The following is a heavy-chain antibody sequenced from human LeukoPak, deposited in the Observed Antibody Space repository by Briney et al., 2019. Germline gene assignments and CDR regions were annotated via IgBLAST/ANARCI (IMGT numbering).Heavy chain of an antibody. Sequence: ASVKVSCKASGGTFSSYAISWVRQAPGQGLEWMGGIIPIFGTANYAQKFQGRVTITTDESTSTAYMELSSLRSEDTAVYYCATGPYCSGGSCPKAFDYWGQGTLVTVSS. CDR3: ATGPYCSGGSCPKAFDY. J-gene: IGHJ4*02. V-gene: IGHV1-69*05. D-gene: IGHD2-15*01. CDR1: GGTFSSYA. CDR2: IIPIFGTA.